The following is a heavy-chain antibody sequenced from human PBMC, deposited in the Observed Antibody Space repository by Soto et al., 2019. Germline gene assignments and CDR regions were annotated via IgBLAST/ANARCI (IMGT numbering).Heavy chain of an antibody. D-gene: IGHD6-6*01. V-gene: IGHV1-8*01. CDR2: MNPNSGNT. CDR1: GYTFTSYD. Sequence: QVQLVQSGAEVKKPGASVKVSCKASGYTFTSYDINWVRQATGQGLEWMGWMNPNSGNTCYAQKFQGRVTMTRNTSISTAYMELSSLRSEDTAVYYCARWSIAALSPSFPQYYYYYYMDVWGKGTTVTVSS. CDR3: ARWSIAALSPSFPQYYYYYYMDV. J-gene: IGHJ6*03.